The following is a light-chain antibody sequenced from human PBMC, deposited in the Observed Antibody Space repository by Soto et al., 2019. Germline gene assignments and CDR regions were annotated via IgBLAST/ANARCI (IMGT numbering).Light chain of an antibody. CDR3: SSYTSSITRV. J-gene: IGLJ1*01. CDR1: SSDVGGYNY. V-gene: IGLV2-14*01. CDR2: EVT. Sequence: QSVLTQPASVSGSPGQSITISCTGTSSDVGGYNYVSWYQQHPGKAPKLMIYEVTNRPSGVSNRFSGSKSGNTASLTISGLQDEEEAAHYCSSYTSSITRVFGTGTKVTV.